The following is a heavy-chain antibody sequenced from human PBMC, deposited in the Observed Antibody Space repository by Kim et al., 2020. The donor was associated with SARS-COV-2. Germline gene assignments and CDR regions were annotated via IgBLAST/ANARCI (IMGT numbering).Heavy chain of an antibody. CDR3: AGSDADPNSWFFDP. CDR2: THYNGNS. CDR1: GGSIRSGDYY. D-gene: IGHD2-8*01. V-gene: IGHV4-30-4*01. J-gene: IGHJ2*01. Sequence: SETLSLTCTVSGGSIRSGDYYWSWIRQSPGKGLEWIGYTHYNGNSFYNPSLKSRLSISVDTSENQFSLKLTSVSVADTAVYYCAGSDADPNSWFFDPWG.